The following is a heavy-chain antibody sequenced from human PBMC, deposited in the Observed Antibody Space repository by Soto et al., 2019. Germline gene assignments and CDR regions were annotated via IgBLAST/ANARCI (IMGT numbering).Heavy chain of an antibody. Sequence: SEAPSVTWAVYGGSFSGYYWSWIRHPPGKGLEWIGEINHSGSTNYNPSLKSRVTISVDTSKNQFSLKLSSVTAADTAVYYCAGSRTNSSSWYKYFQDWGQGTLVTVSS. CDR3: AGSRTNSSSWYKYFQD. D-gene: IGHD6-13*01. CDR2: INHSGST. J-gene: IGHJ1*01. V-gene: IGHV4-34*01. CDR1: GGSFSGYY.